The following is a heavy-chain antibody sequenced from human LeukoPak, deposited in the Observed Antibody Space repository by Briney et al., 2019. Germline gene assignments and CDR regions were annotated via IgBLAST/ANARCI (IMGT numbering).Heavy chain of an antibody. CDR2: IYHSGST. CDR3: ARLQSWFDP. V-gene: IGHV4-38-2*01. CDR1: GYSISSGYY. Sequence: SETLSLTCAVSGYSISSGYYWGWIRQPPGKGLEWIGSIYHSGSTYYNPSLKSRVTISVDTSKNQFSLKLSSVTAADTAVYYCARLQSWFDPWGQGTLVTVPS. D-gene: IGHD5-24*01. J-gene: IGHJ5*02.